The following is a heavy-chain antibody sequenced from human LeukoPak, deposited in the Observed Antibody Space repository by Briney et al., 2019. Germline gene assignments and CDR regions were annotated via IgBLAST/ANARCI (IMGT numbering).Heavy chain of an antibody. CDR3: AREVTEEMATTIDY. V-gene: IGHV1-2*02. D-gene: IGHD5-24*01. J-gene: IGHJ4*02. CDR1: GYTFTGYY. Sequence: ASVKVSCKAAGYTFTGYYMYWVRQAPGQGLEWMGWINPNSGDTNYAQRFQGRVTMTRDTSISTAYMELSRLRSDDTAVYYCAREVTEEMATTIDYWGQGTLVTVSS. CDR2: INPNSGDT.